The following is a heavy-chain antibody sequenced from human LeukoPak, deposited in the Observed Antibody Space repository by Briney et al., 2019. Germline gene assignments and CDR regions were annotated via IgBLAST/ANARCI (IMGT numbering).Heavy chain of an antibody. CDR1: GFTFSNYW. J-gene: IGHJ5*02. Sequence: GGSLRLSCAASGFTFSNYWMHWVRHAPGKGLGWVSRINSDGINTSYADSVKGRFTISRDNAKHTLNLQMNSLRAEDTAVYYCARDLGQYYDTSDNWFDPWGQGTLVTVSS. CDR2: INSDGINT. CDR3: ARDLGQYYDTSDNWFDP. V-gene: IGHV3-74*01. D-gene: IGHD3-22*01.